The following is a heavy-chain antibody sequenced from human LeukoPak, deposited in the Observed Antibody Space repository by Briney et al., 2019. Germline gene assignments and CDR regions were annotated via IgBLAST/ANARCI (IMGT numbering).Heavy chain of an antibody. CDR2: IYPGDSDT. V-gene: IGHV5-51*01. CDR3: ARGGIAGATKNYFDF. CDR1: GYNFMTYW. Sequence: GESLKISCKGSGYNFMTYWIGWVRQMPGKGPEWMGIIYPGDSDTRYSPSLQGQVTISADKSISTAYLQWSSLKVSDTAMYYCARGGIAGATKNYFDFWGQGTLVTVSS. D-gene: IGHD1-26*01. J-gene: IGHJ4*02.